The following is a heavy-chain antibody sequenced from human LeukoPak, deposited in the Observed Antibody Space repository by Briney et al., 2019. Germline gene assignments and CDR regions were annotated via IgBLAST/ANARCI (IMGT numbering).Heavy chain of an antibody. J-gene: IGHJ5*02. CDR2: INPNSGGT. D-gene: IGHD2-15*01. Sequence: ASVKVSCKASGYTFTSYGISWVREAPGQGLEWMGWINPNSGGTNYAQKFQGRVTLTRDTSIITAYMELSRLRSDDTAVYYCARESGACSGGTCYSNWFDPWGQGTLVTVSS. CDR1: GYTFTSYG. CDR3: ARESGACSGGTCYSNWFDP. V-gene: IGHV1-2*02.